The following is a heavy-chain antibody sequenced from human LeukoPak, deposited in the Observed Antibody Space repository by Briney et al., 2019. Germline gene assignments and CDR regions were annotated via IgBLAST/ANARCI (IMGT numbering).Heavy chain of an antibody. V-gene: IGHV4-59*01. CDR1: GGSISTYY. CDR3: ARDGRYSGYDLAWFDP. Sequence: PSETLSLTCTVSGGSISTYYWSWIRQPPGKGLEWIGYIYYSGSTNYNPSLKSRVTISVDTSKKQFSLKLSSVTAADTAVYYCARDGRYSGYDLAWFDPWGQGTLVTVSS. CDR2: IYYSGST. J-gene: IGHJ5*02. D-gene: IGHD5-12*01.